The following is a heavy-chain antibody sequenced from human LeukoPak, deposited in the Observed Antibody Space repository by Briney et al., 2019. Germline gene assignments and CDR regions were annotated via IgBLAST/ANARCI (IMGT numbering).Heavy chain of an antibody. CDR2: ISYNGIT. J-gene: IGHJ5*02. D-gene: IGHD1-26*01. Sequence: SETLSLTCSVSGDSIRTNNYFWGWIRQPPGMGLEWIGSISYNGITYYNPSLKSRASVSVDTSKNQFSLNLNSVTAADTAIYYCARRPGHTWDMGNWFDPWGQGILVTVSS. CDR1: GDSIRTNNYF. V-gene: IGHV4-39*01. CDR3: ARRPGHTWDMGNWFDP.